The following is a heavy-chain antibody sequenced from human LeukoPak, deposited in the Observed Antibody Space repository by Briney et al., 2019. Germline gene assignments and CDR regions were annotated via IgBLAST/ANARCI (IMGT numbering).Heavy chain of an antibody. J-gene: IGHJ3*02. V-gene: IGHV3-48*03. D-gene: IGHD2-15*01. CDR2: ISSGGSTI. Sequence: PGGSLRLSCAASRFTFSNYGMNWVRQAPGQGLEWVSYISSGGSTIYYADSVKGRFTISRDNAKNSLYLEMNSLRAEDTAVYYCAPLYCSGGSCYSGAFDIWGQGTMVTVSS. CDR1: RFTFSNYG. CDR3: APLYCSGGSCYSGAFDI.